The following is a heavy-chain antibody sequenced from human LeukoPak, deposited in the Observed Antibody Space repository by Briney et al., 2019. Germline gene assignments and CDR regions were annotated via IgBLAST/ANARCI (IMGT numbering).Heavy chain of an antibody. CDR2: INPNSGGT. CDR1: GYTFTGYY. V-gene: IGHV1-2*02. J-gene: IGHJ6*02. CDR3: ASQWISIGLYYYGMGV. D-gene: IGHD3-22*01. Sequence: ASVKVSCKASGYTFTGYYMHWVRQAPGQGLEWMGWINPNSGGTNYAQKFQGRVTMTRDTSISTAYMELSRLRSDDTAVYYCASQWISIGLYYYGMGVWGQGTTVTVSS.